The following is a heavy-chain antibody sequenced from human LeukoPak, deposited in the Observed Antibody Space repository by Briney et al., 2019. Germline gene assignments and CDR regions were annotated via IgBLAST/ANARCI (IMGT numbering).Heavy chain of an antibody. V-gene: IGHV4-39*01. J-gene: IGHJ4*02. CDR1: GGSISSSSYY. Sequence: SETLSLTCTVSGGSISSSSYYWGWIRQPPGKGLEWIGSIYYSGSTYYNPSHKSRVTISVDTSKNQFSLKLSSVTAADTAVYYCAAREECSSTSCPPFDYWGQGTLVTVSS. D-gene: IGHD2-2*01. CDR3: AAREECSSTSCPPFDY. CDR2: IYYSGST.